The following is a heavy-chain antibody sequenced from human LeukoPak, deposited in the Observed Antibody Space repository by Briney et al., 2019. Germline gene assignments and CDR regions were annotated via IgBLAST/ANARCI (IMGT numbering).Heavy chain of an antibody. Sequence: GGSLRLSCAASGFTFSNAWMNWVRQAPGKGLEWVGRTKSKTDGGTTDYAAPVKGRFTISRDDSKNTLYLQMNSLKTEDTAVYYCTTGFVGYWGQGTLVTVSS. V-gene: IGHV3-15*07. CDR2: TKSKTDGGTT. CDR3: TTGFVGY. CDR1: GFTFSNAW. J-gene: IGHJ4*02. D-gene: IGHD3-16*01.